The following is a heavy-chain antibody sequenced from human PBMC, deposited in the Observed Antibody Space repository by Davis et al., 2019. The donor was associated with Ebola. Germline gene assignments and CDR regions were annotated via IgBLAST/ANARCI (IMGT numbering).Heavy chain of an antibody. V-gene: IGHV3-53*01. J-gene: IGHJ6*02. D-gene: IGHD2/OR15-2a*01. CDR1: GFTVSSNY. CDR3: ARAGYYGGYYGMDV. CDR2: IYSGGST. Sequence: PGGSLRLSCAASGFTVSSNYMSWVRQAPGKGLEWVSVIYSGGSTYYADSVKGRFTISRDNSKNTLYLQMNSLRAEDTAVYYCARAGYYGGYYGMDVWGQGTTVTVSS.